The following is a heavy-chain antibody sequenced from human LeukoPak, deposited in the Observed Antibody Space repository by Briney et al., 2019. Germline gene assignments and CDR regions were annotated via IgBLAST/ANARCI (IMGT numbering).Heavy chain of an antibody. CDR3: ATRKLGNDY. J-gene: IGHJ4*02. CDR1: GGSIISYY. CDR2: IYYSGST. V-gene: IGHV4-59*01. D-gene: IGHD7-27*01. Sequence: NPSETLSLTCTVSGGSIISYYWTWIRQPPGKGLEWIGYIYYSGSTNYNPSLESRVTISVDTSKNQFSLKLYSVTAADTAVYYCATRKLGNDYWGQGTLVTVSS.